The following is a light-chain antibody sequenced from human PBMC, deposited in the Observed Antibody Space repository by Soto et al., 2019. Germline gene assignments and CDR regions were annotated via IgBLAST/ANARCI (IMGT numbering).Light chain of an antibody. CDR3: MQTLETPRT. CDR1: QSLLYKKKNNY. J-gene: IGKJ1*01. Sequence: DIVMTQSPLSLPVTPGEAASISCRSTQSLLYKKKNNYLNWYLQKPGQFPQILSFLGSNRASGGPDRFSGSGSGTYFTLRISRVEAEDVGIYYCMQTLETPRTFGQGTKVEIK. V-gene: IGKV2-28*01. CDR2: LGS.